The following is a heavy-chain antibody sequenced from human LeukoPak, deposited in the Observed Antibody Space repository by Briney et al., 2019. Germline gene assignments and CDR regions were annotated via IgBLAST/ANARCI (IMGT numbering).Heavy chain of an antibody. Sequence: SETLSLTCTVSGGSISSGGYYWSWIRQPPGKGLEWIGYIYHSGSTYYNPSLKSRVTISVDRSKNQFSLKLSSVTAADTAVYYCARRRYAPDAFDIWGQGTMVTVSS. CDR3: ARRRYAPDAFDI. V-gene: IGHV4-30-2*01. J-gene: IGHJ3*02. CDR2: IYHSGST. D-gene: IGHD3-9*01. CDR1: GGSISSGGYY.